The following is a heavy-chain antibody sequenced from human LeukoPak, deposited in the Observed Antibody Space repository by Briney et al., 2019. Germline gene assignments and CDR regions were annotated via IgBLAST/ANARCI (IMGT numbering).Heavy chain of an antibody. D-gene: IGHD6-13*01. CDR3: PRGRAEAGPAPFDY. CDR1: GFTLSSYS. V-gene: IGHV3-21*01. J-gene: IGHJ4*02. Sequence: GGSLRLSCAASGFTLSSYSMSWVRQAPGKGLEWVSAISSSSSDIYYAASAKGRFTISRDNAKNSLYLQMKSLRVEDTAVYYCPRGRAEAGPAPFDYWGQGTLVTVSS. CDR2: ISSSSSDI.